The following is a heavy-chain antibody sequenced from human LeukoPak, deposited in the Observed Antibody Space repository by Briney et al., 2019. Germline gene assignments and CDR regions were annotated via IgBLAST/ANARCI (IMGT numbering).Heavy chain of an antibody. CDR1: GFTFSSYS. J-gene: IGHJ3*02. D-gene: IGHD3-22*01. V-gene: IGHV3-48*01. Sequence: GGSLRLSCAASGFTFSSYSMNWVRQAPGKGLEWVSYISGSSNTIYYADSVKGRFTISRDNAKNSLYLQMNSLRAEDTAIYYCAGEGYYDSSGYPPDPFDIWGQGTMVTVSS. CDR2: ISGSSNTI. CDR3: AGEGYYDSSGYPPDPFDI.